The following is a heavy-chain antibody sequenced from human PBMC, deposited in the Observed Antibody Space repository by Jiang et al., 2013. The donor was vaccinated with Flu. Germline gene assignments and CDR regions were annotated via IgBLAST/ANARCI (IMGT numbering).Heavy chain of an antibody. J-gene: IGHJ5*02. Sequence: VQLVESGGGLVQPGESLRLSCTASGFTFTSYGMNWVRQAPGQGLEWLAYISGTTSVIHYADSVKGRFTISRDNARDSVYLQMNSLRDDDTAVYFCVRAQHNLDNWFDPWGQGTLVTVSS. CDR1: GFTFTSYG. CDR2: ISGTTSVI. D-gene: IGHD5-24*01. CDR3: VRAQHNLDNWFDP. V-gene: IGHV3-48*02.